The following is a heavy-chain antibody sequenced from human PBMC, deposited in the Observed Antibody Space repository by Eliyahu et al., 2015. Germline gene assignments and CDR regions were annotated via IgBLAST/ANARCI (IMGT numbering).Heavy chain of an antibody. J-gene: IGHJ4*02. CDR3: ARIIGYSGYEITPDY. CDR2: IDWDDDK. Sequence: QVTLRESGPALVKPTQTLTLTCTXSGFSLSXSXMCVSWIRQPPGKXLEWLALIDWDDDKYYSTSLKTRLTISKDTSKNQVVLTMTNMDPVDTATYYCARIIGYSGYEITPDYWGQGTLVTVSS. CDR1: GFSLSXSXMC. D-gene: IGHD5-12*01. V-gene: IGHV2-70*01.